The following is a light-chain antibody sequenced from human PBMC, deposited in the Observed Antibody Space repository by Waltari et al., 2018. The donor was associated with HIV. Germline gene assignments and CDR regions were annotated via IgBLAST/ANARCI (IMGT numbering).Light chain of an antibody. CDR3: AVWGDSLNGPV. CDR1: SSNIGSNT. V-gene: IGLV1-44*01. Sequence: QSVLTQPPSASGTPGQRVTISCSGSSSNIGSNTVNWYQQLPGTAPKLLIYSNNHRPSVVPDRFSGSKSGTSASLAISGLQSEDEADYYCAVWGDSLNGPVFGGGTKLTVL. J-gene: IGLJ2*01. CDR2: SNN.